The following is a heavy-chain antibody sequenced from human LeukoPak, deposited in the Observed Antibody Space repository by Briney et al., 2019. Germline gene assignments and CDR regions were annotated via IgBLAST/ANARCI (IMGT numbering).Heavy chain of an antibody. V-gene: IGHV3-30*04. CDR3: ARGSEDYDSSGYYYDLGDY. D-gene: IGHD3-22*01. CDR2: ISYEGKNK. CDR1: GFNFSNYA. Sequence: PGGSLRLSCAASGFNFSNYAMHWVRQAPGKGLEWVAVISYEGKNKYYADSVKGRFTISRDNSKNEQYLQMNSLRAEDTAVYYCARGSEDYDSSGYYYDLGDYWGQGNLVTVSS. J-gene: IGHJ4*02.